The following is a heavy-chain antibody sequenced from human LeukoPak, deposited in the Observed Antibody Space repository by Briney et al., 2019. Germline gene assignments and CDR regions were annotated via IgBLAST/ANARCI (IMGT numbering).Heavy chain of an antibody. CDR1: GGSFSGYY. V-gene: IGHV4-34*01. CDR2: INHSGST. D-gene: IGHD1-26*01. Sequence: SETLSLTCAVYGGSFSGYYWSWIRQPPGKGLEWIGEINHSGSTSYNPSLKSRVTISVDTSKNQFSLKLSSVTAADTAVYYCARRDEGGIDYWGQGTLVTVSS. J-gene: IGHJ4*02. CDR3: ARRDEGGIDY.